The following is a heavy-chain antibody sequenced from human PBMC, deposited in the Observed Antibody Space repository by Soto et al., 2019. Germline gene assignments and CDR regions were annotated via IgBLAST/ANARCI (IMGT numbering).Heavy chain of an antibody. Sequence: GASVKVSCKASGGTFSSYTISWVRQAPGQGLEWMGRIIPILGIANYAQKFQGRVTITADKSTSTAYMELSSLRSEDTAVYYCARSKRGVDTAMVDYFDYWGQGTLVTVSS. V-gene: IGHV1-69*02. J-gene: IGHJ4*02. CDR1: GGTFSSYT. CDR2: IIPILGIA. D-gene: IGHD5-18*01. CDR3: ARSKRGVDTAMVDYFDY.